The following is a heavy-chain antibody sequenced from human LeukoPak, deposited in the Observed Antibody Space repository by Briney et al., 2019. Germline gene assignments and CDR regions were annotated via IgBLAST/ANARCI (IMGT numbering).Heavy chain of an antibody. D-gene: IGHD3-10*01. CDR2: IYSSGST. V-gene: IGHV4-59*08. CDR1: GGSISTYY. Sequence: NPSETLSLTCTVSGGSISTYYWSWIRQPPGKGLEWIGYIYSSGSTNYNPSLKSRVTVSVDTSKHQFSLKLSSVTAADTAVYYCARMTTYAYGFFDPWGQGTLVTVSS. J-gene: IGHJ5*02. CDR3: ARMTTYAYGFFDP.